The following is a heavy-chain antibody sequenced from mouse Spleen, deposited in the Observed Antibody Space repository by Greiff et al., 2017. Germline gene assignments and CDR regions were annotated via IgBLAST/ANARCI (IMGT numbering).Heavy chain of an antibody. J-gene: IGHJ3*01. CDR2: IRPSGSDT. CDR1: GFTFTSYT. D-gene: IGHD2-4*01. CDR3: SIRSTMTVFAY. V-gene: IGHV1-74*01. Sequence: QVQLQQPGAELVKPGASVKVSCEASGFTFTSYTMHWVQQSPGQGLEWIARIRPSGSDTNYNHRFKGKATLSVDKASSTAYMQLSSLTSEGSAVYYRSIRSTMTVFAYWGQGTLVTVSA.